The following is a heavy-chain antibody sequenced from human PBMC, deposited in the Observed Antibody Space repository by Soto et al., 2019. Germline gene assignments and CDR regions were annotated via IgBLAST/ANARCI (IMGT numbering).Heavy chain of an antibody. V-gene: IGHV1-8*01. Sequence: QVQLVQSGAEVKNPGASVKVYCQASGYTFTRYDITWGRQATGQGLEWMGWMNTNRGNTGYAQKFQGSVTMTRNTSISTAYMVLSSMRSEDTAVDYCALVGVEEPYYYYATDDCGKGTTVTFSS. CDR3: ALVGVEEPYYYYATDD. D-gene: IGHD1-26*01. CDR1: GYTFTRYD. CDR2: MNTNRGNT. J-gene: IGHJ6*04.